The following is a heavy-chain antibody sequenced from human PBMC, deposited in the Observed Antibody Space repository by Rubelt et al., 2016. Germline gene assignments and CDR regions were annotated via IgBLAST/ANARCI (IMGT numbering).Heavy chain of an antibody. Sequence: EVQLVASGGGLVQPGGSLEISCAASGFNLSGSAMHWVRQASGKGLEWVGRSRNKPKGYATAYAESMKGRFTLSRANSKNKLYLQMNSLRAEDTAVYYCARGGGSYPRKDYYYMDVWGKGTTVTVSS. CDR2: SRNKPKGYAT. V-gene: IGHV3-73*01. CDR1: GFNLSGSA. D-gene: IGHD1-26*01. CDR3: ARGGGSYPRKDYYYMDV. J-gene: IGHJ6*03.